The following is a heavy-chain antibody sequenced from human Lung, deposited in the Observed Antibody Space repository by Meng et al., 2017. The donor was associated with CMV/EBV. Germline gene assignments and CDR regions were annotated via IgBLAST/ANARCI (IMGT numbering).Heavy chain of an antibody. CDR2: IRWNGETT. J-gene: IGHJ3*02. Sequence: ETLSLTCAASGFTFDDYGMDWVRQAPGKGLEWVSGIRWNGETTAYTDSVRGRFTISRDNAKKSLHLQMNSLRAEDTALYYCARAVGPTIVDALDIWGQGTLVTVSS. CDR1: GFTFDDYG. D-gene: IGHD1-26*01. CDR3: ARAVGPTIVDALDI. V-gene: IGHV3-20*04.